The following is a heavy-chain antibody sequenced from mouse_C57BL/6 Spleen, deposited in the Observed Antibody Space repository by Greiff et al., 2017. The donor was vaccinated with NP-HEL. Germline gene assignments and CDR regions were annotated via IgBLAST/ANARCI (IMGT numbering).Heavy chain of an antibody. CDR3: TRWGTTRYFDV. CDR2: IDPETGGT. D-gene: IGHD1-1*01. J-gene: IGHJ1*03. V-gene: IGHV1-15*01. Sequence: VQLQQSGAELVRPGASVTLSCKASGYTFTDYEMHWVKQTPVHGLEWIGAIDPETGGTAYNQKFKGKAILTADKSSSTAYMELRSLTSEDSAVYYCTRWGTTRYFDVWGTGTTVTVSS. CDR1: GYTFTDYE.